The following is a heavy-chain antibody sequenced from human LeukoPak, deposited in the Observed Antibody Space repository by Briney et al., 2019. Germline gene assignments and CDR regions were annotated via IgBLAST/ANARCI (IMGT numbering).Heavy chain of an antibody. CDR3: AKDSKLMYYYDSSGYGWLDY. J-gene: IGHJ4*02. D-gene: IGHD3-22*01. CDR2: ISGSGGST. Sequence: PGGSLRLSCAASGFTFSSYAMSWVRQAPGKGLDWVSAISGSGGSTYYADSVKGRFTISRDNSKNTLYLQMNSLRAEDTAVYYCAKDSKLMYYYDSSGYGWLDYWGQGTLVTVSS. V-gene: IGHV3-23*01. CDR1: GFTFSSYA.